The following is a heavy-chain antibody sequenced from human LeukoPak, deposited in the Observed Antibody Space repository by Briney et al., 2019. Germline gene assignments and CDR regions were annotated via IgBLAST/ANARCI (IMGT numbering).Heavy chain of an antibody. J-gene: IGHJ4*02. D-gene: IGHD3-10*01. V-gene: IGHV3-23*01. Sequence: GGSLRLSCAASGFTFSSYGMTWVRQAPGKGLEWVSGITGSGDYTNYADSVKGRFTISRDNSKNTLYLQMSSLRAEDTAVYYCAKTYGSGSRYYFDYRGQGTLVTVSS. CDR2: ITGSGDYT. CDR3: AKTYGSGSRYYFDY. CDR1: GFTFSSYG.